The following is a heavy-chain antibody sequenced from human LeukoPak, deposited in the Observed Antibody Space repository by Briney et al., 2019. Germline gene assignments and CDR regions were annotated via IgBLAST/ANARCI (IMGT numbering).Heavy chain of an antibody. Sequence: GGSLRLSCAASGFTFSSYAMSWVRQAPGKGMEWVAFILYEGSNKYYADAVKGRFTTSRDNSKNTLYLQMNSLRAEDTAVYYCARGVREFDYWGQGTLVTVSS. D-gene: IGHD2-21*01. CDR2: ILYEGSNK. V-gene: IGHV3-30-3*01. CDR1: GFTFSSYA. J-gene: IGHJ4*02. CDR3: ARGVREFDY.